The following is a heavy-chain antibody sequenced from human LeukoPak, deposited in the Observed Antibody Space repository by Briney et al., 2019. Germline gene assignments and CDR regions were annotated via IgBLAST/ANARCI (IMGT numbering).Heavy chain of an antibody. V-gene: IGHV3-23*01. Sequence: GGSLRLSCAASGFTFSSHAMNWLRQAPGKGLEWVSAMSGSGGSTYYAYSVKGRFTISRDNSKNTLYLQMNSLRAEDTAVYDCAKLESSSGWYGGFDCWGQGTLVTVSS. CDR2: MSGSGGST. D-gene: IGHD6-19*01. CDR1: GFTFSSHA. J-gene: IGHJ4*02. CDR3: AKLESSSGWYGGFDC.